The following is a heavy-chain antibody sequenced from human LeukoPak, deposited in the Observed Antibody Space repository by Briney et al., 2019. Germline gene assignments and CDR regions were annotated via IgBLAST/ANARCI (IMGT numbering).Heavy chain of an antibody. J-gene: IGHJ6*03. Sequence: SVKVSCKASGYTFTSYYMHWVRQAPGQGLEWMGGIIPIFGTANYAQKFQGRVTITADESTSTAYMELSSLRSEDTAVYYCARAKRVYYYYMDVWGKGTTVTISS. V-gene: IGHV1-69*13. D-gene: IGHD6-25*01. CDR2: IIPIFGTA. CDR1: GYTFTSYY. CDR3: ARAKRVYYYYMDV.